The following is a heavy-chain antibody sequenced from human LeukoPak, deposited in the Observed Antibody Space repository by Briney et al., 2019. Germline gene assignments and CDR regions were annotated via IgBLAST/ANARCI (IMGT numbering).Heavy chain of an antibody. Sequence: GASVKVSCKASGYTFTDYYMHWLRQVPGQGLEWMGWIYPNSGATKYAQKFQGRVTMTRDTSISTAYMDLSSLRSDDTAVYYCARDINAYSGYDRVDPWGQGTLATVSS. J-gene: IGHJ5*02. V-gene: IGHV1-2*02. CDR1: GYTFTDYY. CDR3: ARDINAYSGYDRVDP. CDR2: IYPNSGAT. D-gene: IGHD5-12*01.